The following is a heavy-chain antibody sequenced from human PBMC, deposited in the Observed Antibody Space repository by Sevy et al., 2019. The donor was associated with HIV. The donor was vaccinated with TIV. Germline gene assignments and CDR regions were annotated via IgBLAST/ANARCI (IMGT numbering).Heavy chain of an antibody. CDR1: GYSISSGYY. J-gene: IGHJ5*02. CDR3: ARVYDFWDNWFDP. Sequence: SETLSLTCTVSGYSISSGYYWGRIRQPPGKGLEWIGSIYHSGSTYYNPSLKSRVTISVDTSKNQFSLKLSSVTAADTAVYYCARVYDFWDNWFDPWGQGTLVTVSS. V-gene: IGHV4-38-2*02. D-gene: IGHD3-3*01. CDR2: IYHSGST.